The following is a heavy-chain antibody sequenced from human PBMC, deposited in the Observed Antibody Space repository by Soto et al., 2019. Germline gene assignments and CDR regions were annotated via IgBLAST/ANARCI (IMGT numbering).Heavy chain of an antibody. V-gene: IGHV3-7*01. Sequence: GGSLRLSCAASGFTFSSYWMSWVRQAPGKGLEWVANIKQDGSEKYYVDSVKGRFTISRDNSKNTLYLQMNSLRAEDTAVYYCARGVSITMIVVVITTCPYWGQGTLVTVPS. CDR3: ARGVSITMIVVVITTCPY. D-gene: IGHD3-22*01. J-gene: IGHJ4*02. CDR2: IKQDGSEK. CDR1: GFTFSSYW.